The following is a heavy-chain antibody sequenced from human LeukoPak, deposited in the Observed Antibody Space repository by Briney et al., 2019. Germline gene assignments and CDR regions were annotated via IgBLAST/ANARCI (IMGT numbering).Heavy chain of an antibody. CDR2: ISSSGSTI. D-gene: IGHD1-26*01. CDR3: AREPYSGSYYYYYMDV. Sequence: GGSLRLSCAASGFTFSDYYMSWIRQAPGKGLEWVSYISSSGSTIYYADSVKGRFTISRDNAKNSLYLQMNSLRAEDTAVYYCAREPYSGSYYYYYMDVWGKGTTVTVSS. J-gene: IGHJ6*03. CDR1: GFTFSDYY. V-gene: IGHV3-11*04.